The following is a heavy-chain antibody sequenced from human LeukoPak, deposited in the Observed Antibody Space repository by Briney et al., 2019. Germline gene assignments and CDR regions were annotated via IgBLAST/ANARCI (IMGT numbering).Heavy chain of an antibody. V-gene: IGHV1-2*02. CDR3: ARARPTTKWERHCPHWFDP. Sequence: PGASVKVSCKASGYTFTGYYIHWVRQAPGQGLEWMGWINPNSGGTNYPQKFQGRVTMTRDTSISTAYMELSRLRSEDTAVYYCARARPTTKWERHCPHWFDPWGQGTLVTVSS. CDR2: INPNSGGT. D-gene: IGHD1-26*01. J-gene: IGHJ5*02. CDR1: GYTFTGYY.